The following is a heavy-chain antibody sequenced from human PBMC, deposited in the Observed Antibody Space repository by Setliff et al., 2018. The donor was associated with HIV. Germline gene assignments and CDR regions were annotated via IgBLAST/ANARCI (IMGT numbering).Heavy chain of an antibody. D-gene: IGHD2-2*01. Sequence: GASVKVSCKASGGTFSNYGMSWVRQAPGQGLEWMGGIIPISGTANYAQKFQGRVTITTDESTSTAYMELSGLRSEDTAVYYCARGEPSILIEPAAFFDYWGQGTLVTISS. CDR2: IIPISGTA. V-gene: IGHV1-69*05. CDR1: GGTFSNYG. CDR3: ARGEPSILIEPAAFFDY. J-gene: IGHJ4*02.